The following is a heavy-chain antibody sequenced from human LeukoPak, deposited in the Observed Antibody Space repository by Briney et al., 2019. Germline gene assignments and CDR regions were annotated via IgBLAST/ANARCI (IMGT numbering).Heavy chain of an antibody. Sequence: GGSLRLSCAASGFTFSRYGMHWVRQAPGKGLEWVAVIWYDGNNKYYADSVKGRFTVSRDTSKNTLYLQLNSLRAEDTAVYYCAKDHYVSGRYDAFDIWGQGTMVTVSS. CDR1: GFTFSRYG. J-gene: IGHJ3*02. CDR3: AKDHYVSGRYDAFDI. CDR2: IWYDGNNK. V-gene: IGHV3-33*06. D-gene: IGHD3-10*01.